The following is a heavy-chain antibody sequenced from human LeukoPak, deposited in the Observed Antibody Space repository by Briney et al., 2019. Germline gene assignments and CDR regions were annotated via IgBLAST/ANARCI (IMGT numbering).Heavy chain of an antibody. CDR3: AKDMGGSYLTDTFDY. Sequence: PGGSLRLSCAASGFTFDDYAMHWVRQAPGKGLEWVSGISWNSGSIGYADSVKGRFTISRDNAKNSLYLQMNSLRAEDTALYYCAKDMGGSYLTDTFDYWGQGTLVTVSS. CDR2: ISWNSGSI. D-gene: IGHD1-26*01. CDR1: GFTFDDYA. J-gene: IGHJ4*02. V-gene: IGHV3-9*01.